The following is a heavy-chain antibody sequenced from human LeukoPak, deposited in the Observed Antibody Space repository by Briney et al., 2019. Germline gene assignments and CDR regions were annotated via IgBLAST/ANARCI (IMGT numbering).Heavy chain of an antibody. V-gene: IGHV4-59*01. CDR3: ARETSQKGAHYMDV. Sequence: PSETLSLTCTVSGGSISSYYWSWIRQPPGKGLEWIGYIYYSGSTNYNPSLKSRVTISVDTSKNQFSLKVSSVAAADTAVYYCARETSQKGAHYMDVWGKGTTVTISS. CDR1: GGSISSYY. J-gene: IGHJ6*03. D-gene: IGHD3-16*01. CDR2: IYYSGST.